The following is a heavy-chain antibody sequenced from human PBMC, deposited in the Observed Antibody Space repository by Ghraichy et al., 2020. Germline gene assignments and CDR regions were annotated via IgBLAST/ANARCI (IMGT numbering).Heavy chain of an antibody. D-gene: IGHD4/OR15-4a*01. CDR2: INHSGST. J-gene: IGHJ4*02. Sequence: SETLSLTCAVYGGSFSGYYWSWIRQPPGKGLEWIGEINHSGSTNYNPSLKSRVTISVDTSKNQFSLKLSSVTAADTAVYYCARVPFCINAFCYGVYFDYWGQGTLVTVSS. CDR1: GGSFSGYY. CDR3: ARVPFCINAFCYGVYFDY. V-gene: IGHV4-34*01.